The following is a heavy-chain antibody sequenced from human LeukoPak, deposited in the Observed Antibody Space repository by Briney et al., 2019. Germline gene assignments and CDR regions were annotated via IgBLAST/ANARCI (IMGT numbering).Heavy chain of an antibody. V-gene: IGHV1-46*01. Sequence: GALVTVSCKASGYTFTSYYMHWVRQAPGQGLEWMGIINPSGGSTSYAQKFQGRVTMTRDTSTSTVYMELSSLRSEDTAVYYCARVAVAGRDDDYWGQGTLVTVSS. CDR1: GYTFTSYY. D-gene: IGHD6-19*01. CDR3: ARVAVAGRDDDY. J-gene: IGHJ4*02. CDR2: INPSGGST.